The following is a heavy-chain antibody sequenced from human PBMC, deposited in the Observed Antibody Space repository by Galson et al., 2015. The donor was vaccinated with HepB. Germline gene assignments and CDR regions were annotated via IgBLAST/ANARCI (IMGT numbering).Heavy chain of an antibody. CDR2: VSGSNSYV. Sequence: SLRLSCAASGFTFSSYSMSWVRQAPGKGLEWVASVSGSNSYVYYADSVKGRFTIFRDNAKDSLYLHMSSLRAEDTAAYYCARDRGGAHYESKDYWGQGTLVTVSS. CDR3: ARDRGGAHYESKDY. D-gene: IGHD3-22*01. J-gene: IGHJ4*02. V-gene: IGHV3-21*06. CDR1: GFTFSSYS.